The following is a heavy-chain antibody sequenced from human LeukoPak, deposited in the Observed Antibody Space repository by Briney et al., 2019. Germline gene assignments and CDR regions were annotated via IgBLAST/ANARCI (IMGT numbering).Heavy chain of an antibody. CDR1: GFTFSSYA. V-gene: IGHV3-23*01. D-gene: IGHD2-2*02. Sequence: GESLRLSCAASGFTFSSYAMSWVRQAPGKGLEWVSAISGSGGSTYYADSVKGRFTISRDNSKNTLYLQMNSLRAEDTAVYYCAKDLTRRDIVVVPAAILSYGMDVWGQGTTVTVSS. J-gene: IGHJ6*02. CDR2: ISGSGGST. CDR3: AKDLTRRDIVVVPAAILSYGMDV.